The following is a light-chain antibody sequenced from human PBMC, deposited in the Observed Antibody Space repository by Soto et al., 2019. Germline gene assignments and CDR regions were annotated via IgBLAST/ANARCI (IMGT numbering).Light chain of an antibody. CDR1: SSDAGGYDY. CDR2: AVT. Sequence: QSVLTQPASVSGSPGQSITMSCTGTSSDAGGYDYVSWYQQHPGEVPKLIIYAVTNRASGVSNRFSGSKSGNTASLTISGLQAEDEADYYCSSYTAASSYVFGTGTKVTVL. J-gene: IGLJ1*01. CDR3: SSYTAASSYV. V-gene: IGLV2-14*01.